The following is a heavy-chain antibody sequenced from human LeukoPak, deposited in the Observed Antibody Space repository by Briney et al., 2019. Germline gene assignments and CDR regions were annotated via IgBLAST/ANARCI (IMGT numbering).Heavy chain of an antibody. V-gene: IGHV4-34*01. CDR2: INHSGTT. CDR3: ARLDGSSPP. CDR1: GGSFSGYY. D-gene: IGHD1-26*01. J-gene: IGHJ5*02. Sequence: ETLSLTCAVYGGSFSGYYWSWIRQPPGKGLEWIGEINHSGTTNYNSSLKSRVTVSVDTSKNQFSLKLSSVTAADKAVYYCARLDGSSPPWGQGTLVTVSS.